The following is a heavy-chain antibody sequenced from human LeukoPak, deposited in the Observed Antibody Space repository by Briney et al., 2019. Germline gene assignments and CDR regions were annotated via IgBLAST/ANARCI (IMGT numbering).Heavy chain of an antibody. Sequence: ASVKVSCKASGYTFTSYDISWVRQAPGQGLEWMGGIIPIFGTANYAQKFQGRVTITADESTSTAYMELSSLRSEDTAVYYCARDQYYYDSSGYPALLGYWGQGTLVTVSS. CDR3: ARDQYYYDSSGYPALLGY. D-gene: IGHD3-22*01. CDR2: IIPIFGTA. V-gene: IGHV1-69*13. CDR1: GYTFTSYD. J-gene: IGHJ4*02.